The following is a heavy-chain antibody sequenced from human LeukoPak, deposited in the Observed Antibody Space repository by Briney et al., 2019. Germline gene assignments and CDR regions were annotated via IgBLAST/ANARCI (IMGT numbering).Heavy chain of an antibody. CDR2: ISYDGSNK. Sequence: GGSLRLSCAASGFTFSSYGMHWVRQVPGKGLEWVAVISYDGSNKYYADSVKGRFTISRDNPKNTLYLQMNSLRVEDTAVYYCAKEGVPLYSYGLYYYYGMDVWGQGTTVTVSS. CDR1: GFTFSSYG. D-gene: IGHD5-18*01. J-gene: IGHJ6*02. CDR3: AKEGVPLYSYGLYYYYGMDV. V-gene: IGHV3-30*18.